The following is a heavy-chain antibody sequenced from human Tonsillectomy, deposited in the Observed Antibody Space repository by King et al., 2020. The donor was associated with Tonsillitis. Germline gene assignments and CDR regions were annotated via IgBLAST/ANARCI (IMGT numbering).Heavy chain of an antibody. V-gene: IGHV3-49*04. Sequence: VQLVESGGGLVQPGRSLRLSCTTSGFTFGDYAMTWVRQAPGKGLEWVALLRNKAYRSTTEHAASVEGRFTISGDESKSIAHLQMNSLKTEDTAVYYCTTARPSVVGYYFDNWGQGILVTVSS. J-gene: IGHJ4*02. D-gene: IGHD2-15*01. CDR3: TTARPSVVGYYFDN. CDR1: GFTFGDYA. CDR2: LRNKAYRSTT.